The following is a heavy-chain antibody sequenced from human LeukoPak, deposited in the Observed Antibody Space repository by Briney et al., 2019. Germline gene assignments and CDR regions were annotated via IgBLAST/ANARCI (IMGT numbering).Heavy chain of an antibody. Sequence: ASVKVSCKASGYTFTSYGISWVRQAPGQGLEWMGIINPSGGSTSYAQKFQGRVTMTRDTSTSTVYMELSSLRSEDTAVYYCARDYYYDSSGYYPTFDYWGQGTLVTVSS. V-gene: IGHV1-46*03. CDR1: GYTFTSYG. CDR2: INPSGGST. D-gene: IGHD3-22*01. J-gene: IGHJ4*02. CDR3: ARDYYYDSSGYYPTFDY.